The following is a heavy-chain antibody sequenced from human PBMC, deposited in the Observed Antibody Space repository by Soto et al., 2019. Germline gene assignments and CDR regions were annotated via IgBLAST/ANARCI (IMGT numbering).Heavy chain of an antibody. J-gene: IGHJ6*03. CDR2: ISSNGVGT. CDR3: ARRARPDFYYMDV. Sequence: EVQLAESGGGLAQPGGSWGLSWPASGFTPRGFARDGFRQIPGKGLGYVSGISSNGVGTYYANSVQGRFTISRDNSKNTVYLQMGSLRPEDMAVYYCARRARPDFYYMDVWGKGTTVTVSS. CDR1: GFTPRGFA. D-gene: IGHD6-6*01. V-gene: IGHV3-64*01.